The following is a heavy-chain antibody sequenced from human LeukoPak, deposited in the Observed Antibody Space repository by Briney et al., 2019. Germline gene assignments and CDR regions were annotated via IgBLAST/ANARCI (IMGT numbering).Heavy chain of an antibody. CDR1: GYTFTSYG. CDR3: ARVGGIQLWLLHYFDY. CDR2: INPNSGGT. D-gene: IGHD5-18*01. J-gene: IGHJ4*02. Sequence: ASVKVSCKASGYTFTSYGITWVRQAPGQGLEWMGWINPNSGGTNYAQKFQGRVTMTRDTSISTAYMELSRLRSDDTAVYYCARVGGIQLWLLHYFDYWGQGTLVTVSS. V-gene: IGHV1-2*02.